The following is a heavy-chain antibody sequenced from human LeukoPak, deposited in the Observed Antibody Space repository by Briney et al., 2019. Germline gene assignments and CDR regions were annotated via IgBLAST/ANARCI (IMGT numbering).Heavy chain of an antibody. Sequence: GGSLRLSCAASGFTFSSYAMSWVRQAPGKGLEWVSAISGSGGITYYADSVKGRFTISRDNSKNTLYLQMNSLRAEDTAVYYCARGYSGYDMGFTVDLYWGQGTLVTVSS. J-gene: IGHJ4*02. CDR3: ARGYSGYDMGFTVDLY. CDR2: ISGSGGIT. D-gene: IGHD5-12*01. CDR1: GFTFSSYA. V-gene: IGHV3-23*01.